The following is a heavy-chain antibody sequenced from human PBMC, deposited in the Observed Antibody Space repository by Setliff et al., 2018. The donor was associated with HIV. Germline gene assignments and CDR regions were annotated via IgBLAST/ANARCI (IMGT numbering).Heavy chain of an antibody. Sequence: PSETLSLTCTVSGVSISSHYWSWIRQPPGKGLERIGYIYFSGSTSYNPSLKSRVTISVDTSKNQFSLKLRSVTAADTAVYYCARAHYDIGNYYMDVWGKGTTVTVSS. V-gene: IGHV4-59*11. CDR2: IYFSGST. J-gene: IGHJ6*03. CDR1: GVSISSHY. D-gene: IGHD3-9*01. CDR3: ARAHYDIGNYYMDV.